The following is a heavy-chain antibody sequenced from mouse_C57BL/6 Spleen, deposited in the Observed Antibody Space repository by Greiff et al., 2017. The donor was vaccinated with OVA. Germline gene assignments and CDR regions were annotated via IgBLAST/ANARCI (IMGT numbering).Heavy chain of an antibody. J-gene: IGHJ2*01. D-gene: IGHD1-1*01. V-gene: IGHV1-9*01. CDR1: GYTFTGYW. CDR2: ILPGSGST. CDR3: ARRGHYYGSSYPFDY. Sequence: QVQLQQSGAELMKPGASVKLSCKATGYTFTGYWIEWVKQRPGHGLEWIGEILPGSGSTNYNEKFKGKATFTADTSSNTAYMQLSSLTTEDSDIYSCARRGHYYGSSYPFDYWGQGTTLTVSS.